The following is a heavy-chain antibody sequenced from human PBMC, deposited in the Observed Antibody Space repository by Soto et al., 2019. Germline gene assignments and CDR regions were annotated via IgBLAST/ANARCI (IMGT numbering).Heavy chain of an antibody. CDR2: IYYSGST. V-gene: IGHV4-30-4*01. D-gene: IGHD2-15*01. J-gene: IGHJ4*02. CDR3: AGYCSGGSCYTPWGC. Sequence: QVQLQESGPGLVKPSQTLSLTCTVSGGSISSGDYYWSWIRQPPGKGLEWIGYIYYSGSTYYNPSLKIRVTISVDTSKNQFSLKLSSVTAADTAVYYCAGYCSGGSCYTPWGCWGQGTLVTVSS. CDR1: GGSISSGDYY.